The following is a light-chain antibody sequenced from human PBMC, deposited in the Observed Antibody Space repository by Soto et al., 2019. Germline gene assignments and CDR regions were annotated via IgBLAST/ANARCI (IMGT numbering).Light chain of an antibody. Sequence: QSALTQPRSVSGSPGRSVTISCTGTSSDFGDDKYVSWYQQHPGKAPKLIIYDVTKRPSGVPDRFSSSKSGNTASLTISGLQAEDEADYYCCSYVDSDTVLFGGGTKLTVL. V-gene: IGLV2-11*01. CDR2: DVT. J-gene: IGLJ3*02. CDR3: CSYVDSDTVL. CDR1: SSDFGDDKY.